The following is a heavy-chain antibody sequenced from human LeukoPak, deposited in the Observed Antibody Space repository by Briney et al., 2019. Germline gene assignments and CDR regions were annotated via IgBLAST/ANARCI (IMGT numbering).Heavy chain of an antibody. CDR1: RFTFSNYA. D-gene: IGHD6-13*01. CDR3: ATPPKSSSWPINWFDP. V-gene: IGHV3-23*01. Sequence: GGSLRLSCAASRFTFSNYAMNWVRQAPGKGLEWVSAISGSGGSTYYADSVKGRFTISRDNSKNTLYLQMNSLRAEDTAVYYCATPPKSSSWPINWFDPWGQGTLVTVSS. CDR2: ISGSGGST. J-gene: IGHJ5*02.